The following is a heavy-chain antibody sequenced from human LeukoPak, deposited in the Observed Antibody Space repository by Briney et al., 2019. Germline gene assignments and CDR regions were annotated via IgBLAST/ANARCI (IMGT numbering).Heavy chain of an antibody. Sequence: ASVKVSCKASGYILTEYYVHWVRQAPGQGLEWMGFIIPDSGGTTYQHKFQGRVTMTRGTSISTFYMELSSLRPDDTAVYYCSTEDKYCTGANCGVFWGQGTLITVSS. CDR2: IIPDSGGT. J-gene: IGHJ4*02. CDR1: GYILTEYY. CDR3: STEDKYCTGANCGVF. V-gene: IGHV1-2*02. D-gene: IGHD2-8*02.